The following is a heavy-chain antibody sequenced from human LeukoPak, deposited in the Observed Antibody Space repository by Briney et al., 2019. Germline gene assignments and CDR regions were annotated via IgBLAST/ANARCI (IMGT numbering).Heavy chain of an antibody. CDR2: ISGSGGST. CDR1: GFTFSSYA. V-gene: IGHV3-23*01. D-gene: IGHD5-18*01. CDR3: PKGRRGYSYVYRY. J-gene: IGHJ4*02. Sequence: GGSLRLSCAASGFTFSSYAMSWVRQAPGKRLEWVSAISGSGGSTYYADSVKGRFTISRDNSKNTLYLQMNSLRAEDTAVYYCPKGRRGYSYVYRYWGPGTLVTVSS.